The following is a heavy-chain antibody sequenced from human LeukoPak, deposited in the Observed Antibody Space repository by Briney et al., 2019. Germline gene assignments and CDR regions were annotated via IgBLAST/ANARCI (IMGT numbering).Heavy chain of an antibody. D-gene: IGHD6-13*01. Sequence: SETLSLTCTVSGYSISSYYWSWILQPPGKGLEWIGYIYHSGSTNYNPSLKSRVTISADTSKDQFSLKLASVTAADTAVYYCATGYSSTWYYFDYWGQGTLVTVSS. CDR3: ATGYSSTWYYFDY. V-gene: IGHV4-59*01. CDR2: IYHSGST. J-gene: IGHJ4*02. CDR1: GYSISSYY.